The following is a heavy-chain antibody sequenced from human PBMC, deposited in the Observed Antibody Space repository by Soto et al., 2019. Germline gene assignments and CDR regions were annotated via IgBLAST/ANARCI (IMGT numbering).Heavy chain of an antibody. Sequence: QVQLQQSGPGLVKPSQTLSLTCTVSGDSISSDYYHWTWIRQSPGKGLEWIGYIHHSGSILYNTSMKSRVTISGDTSNNLFSLHLNSRTAAATAVYFCAREDDGGDSLDVWGQGTTITVSS. CDR1: GDSISSDYYH. CDR2: IHHSGSI. CDR3: AREDDGGDSLDV. J-gene: IGHJ6*02. D-gene: IGHD2-21*02. V-gene: IGHV4-30-4*08.